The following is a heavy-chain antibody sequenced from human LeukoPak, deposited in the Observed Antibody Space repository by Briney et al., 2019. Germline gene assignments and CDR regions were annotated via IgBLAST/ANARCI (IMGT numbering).Heavy chain of an antibody. V-gene: IGHV4-59*01. Sequence: SETLSLTRTVSGGSMSSYYWSWIRQPPRRGLEWIGYIYYSGSTDYKPSLKSRVTISVDTSKNQFSLKLSSVTAADTAVYYCARVSGGSYYYYYGMDVWGQGTTVTVSS. CDR3: ARVSGGSYYYYYGMDV. D-gene: IGHD1-26*01. CDR2: IYYSGST. J-gene: IGHJ6*02. CDR1: GGSMSSYY.